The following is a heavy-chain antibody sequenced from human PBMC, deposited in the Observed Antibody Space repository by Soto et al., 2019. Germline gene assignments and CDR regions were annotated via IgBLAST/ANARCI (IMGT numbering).Heavy chain of an antibody. V-gene: IGHV1-46*03. D-gene: IGHD6-19*01. CDR3: ARGEHSSGWYGNAFDI. J-gene: IGHJ3*02. CDR2: INPSGGST. CDR1: GYTFTSYY. Sequence: QVQLVQSGAEVKKPGASVKVSCKASGYTFTSYYMHWVRQAPGQGLEWMGIINPSGGSTSYAQKFQCRVTMTRDTSTSTGYMELSSLRSEDTAVYYCARGEHSSGWYGNAFDIWGQGTMVTVSS.